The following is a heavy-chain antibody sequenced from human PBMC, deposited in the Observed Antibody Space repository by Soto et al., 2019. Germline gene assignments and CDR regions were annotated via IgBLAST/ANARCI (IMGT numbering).Heavy chain of an antibody. CDR2: IYYSGST. J-gene: IGHJ4*02. D-gene: IGHD3-22*01. CDR3: ATTGYYYYDY. V-gene: IGHV4-61*01. Sequence: SETLSLTCTVSGGSVSSGRYYWPWIRQPPGKGLEWIGYIYYSGSTNYNPSLKSRVTISVDTSKNQFSLKLSSVTAADTAVYYCATTGYYYYDYWGQGTLVTVS. CDR1: GGSVSSGRYY.